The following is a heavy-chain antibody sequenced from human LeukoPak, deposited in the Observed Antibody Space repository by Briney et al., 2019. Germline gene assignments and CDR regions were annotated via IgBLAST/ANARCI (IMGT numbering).Heavy chain of an antibody. CDR3: AKDLITYYYGSELDY. V-gene: IGHV3-30*18. CDR2: ISYDGSYK. Sequence: PGGSLRLSCAASGFTFSSYGMHWVRQAPGKGLEWVAVISYDGSYKYYADSVKGRFTISRDNSKNTLYLQMNSLRAEDTAVYYCAKDLITYYYGSELDYWGQGTLVTVSS. CDR1: GFTFSSYG. J-gene: IGHJ4*02. D-gene: IGHD3-10*01.